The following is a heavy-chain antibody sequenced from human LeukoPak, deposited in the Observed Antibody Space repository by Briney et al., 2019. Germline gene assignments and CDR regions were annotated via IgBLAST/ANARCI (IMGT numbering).Heavy chain of an antibody. CDR2: ISGSGGST. V-gene: IGHV3-23*01. Sequence: GGSLRLSCAASGFTFSSYAMSWVRQAPGKGLEWVSAISGSGGSTYYADSVKGRFTISRDNSKNTLYLQMNSLRAEDTAVYYCAKMTTVPPGDAEGFNYWGQGTLVTVSS. D-gene: IGHD4-17*01. CDR1: GFTFSSYA. CDR3: AKMTTVPPGDAEGFNY. J-gene: IGHJ4*02.